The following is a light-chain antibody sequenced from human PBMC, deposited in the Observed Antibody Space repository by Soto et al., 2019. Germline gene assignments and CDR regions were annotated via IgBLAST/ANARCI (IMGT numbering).Light chain of an antibody. V-gene: IGKV3-20*01. J-gene: IGKJ1*01. Sequence: IVLTQSPGALSLSPGERATLSCRASQSVTTQLAWYQQKPGQAPRLIIHGASSRATGVPDRITGSGSGTDFTLSISRLEPEDFAVYYCQQYGGSTRTFGPGTKVDI. CDR3: QQYGGSTRT. CDR1: QSVTTQ. CDR2: GAS.